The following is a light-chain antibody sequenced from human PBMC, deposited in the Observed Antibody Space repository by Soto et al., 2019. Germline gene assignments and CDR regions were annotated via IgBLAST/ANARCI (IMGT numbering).Light chain of an antibody. CDR3: CSYAGSFTSYV. J-gene: IGLJ1*01. Sequence: QSVLSQPRSVSRSPGQSVTITCTGTSGDVGNYNYVSWYQQMPGKAPKLIIYDVSKRPPGVPDRFSGSKSGNTASLTISGLQAEDETDYYCCSYAGSFTSYVFGTGTQVTVL. V-gene: IGLV2-11*01. CDR1: SGDVGNYNY. CDR2: DVS.